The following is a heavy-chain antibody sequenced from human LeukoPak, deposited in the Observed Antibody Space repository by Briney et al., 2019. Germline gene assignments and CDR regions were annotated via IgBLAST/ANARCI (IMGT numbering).Heavy chain of an antibody. V-gene: IGHV4-59*12. Sequence: APETLSLTCTVSGDSISSYYWSWIRQPPGKGLEWIGYLHNNGRTNYNPSLKSRVTISVDTSKNQFSLKLSSVTAADTAEYYFARDSAGGWLRGRGGAFDIWGQGTMVTVSS. CDR3: ARDSAGGWLRGRGGAFDI. D-gene: IGHD5-12*01. CDR1: GDSISSYY. J-gene: IGHJ3*02. CDR2: LHNNGRT.